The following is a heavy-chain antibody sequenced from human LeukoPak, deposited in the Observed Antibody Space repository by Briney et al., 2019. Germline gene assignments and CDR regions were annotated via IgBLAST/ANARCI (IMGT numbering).Heavy chain of an antibody. J-gene: IGHJ6*03. D-gene: IGHD5-12*01. V-gene: IGHV4-61*05. CDR3: ARVVATTSSSYYYYYMDV. CDR2: IYYSGST. Sequence: SETLSLTCTASGGSISSSSHYWGWTRQPPGEGLEWIGYIYYSGSTNYNPSLKSRVTISVDTSKNQFSLKLSSVTAADTAVYYCARVVATTSSSYYYYYMDVWGKGTTVTISS. CDR1: GGSISSSSHY.